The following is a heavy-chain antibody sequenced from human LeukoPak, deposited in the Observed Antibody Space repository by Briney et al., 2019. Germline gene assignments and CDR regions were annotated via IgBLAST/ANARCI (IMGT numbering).Heavy chain of an antibody. CDR1: GYTFTSYY. D-gene: IGHD3-10*01. CDR2: INPSGGST. CDR3: ARAGQVGSGSLLPNQPYYYYYYGMDV. V-gene: IGHV1-46*01. Sequence: ASVKVSCKASGYTFTSYYMHWVRQAPGQGLEWMGIINPSGGSTSYAQKFQGRVTMTRDTSTSTVYMELSSLRSEDTAVYYCARAGQVGSGSLLPNQPYYYYYYGMDVWGQGTTVTVSS. J-gene: IGHJ6*02.